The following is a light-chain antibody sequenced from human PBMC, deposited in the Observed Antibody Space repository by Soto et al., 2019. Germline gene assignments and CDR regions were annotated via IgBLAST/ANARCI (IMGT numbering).Light chain of an antibody. CDR2: NVY. J-gene: IGLJ1*01. CDR3: SAYTSSSTQV. Sequence: QSVLAQPASVSGSPGQSITISCTGTSSDVGAYNFVSWHQQHPGKAPKLMIYNVYDRPSGISYRFSGSKSGNTASLTISGLQGEDEADYYCSAYTSSSTQVFGTGTKVTVL. CDR1: SSDVGAYNF. V-gene: IGLV2-14*03.